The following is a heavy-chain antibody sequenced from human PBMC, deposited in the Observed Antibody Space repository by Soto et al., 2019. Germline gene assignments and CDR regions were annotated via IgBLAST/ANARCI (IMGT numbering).Heavy chain of an antibody. CDR1: GFTFSSYS. CDR2: ISSSSSYI. V-gene: IGHV3-21*01. D-gene: IGHD6-13*01. Sequence: EVQLVESGGGLVKPGGSLRLSCAASGFTFSSYSMNWVRQAPGKALEWVSSISSSSSYIYYADSVKGRFTISRDNAKNSRYLQMNSLRAEDTAVYSCAAYYSSSSGDYWGQGTLVSVSS. J-gene: IGHJ4*02. CDR3: AAYYSSSSGDY.